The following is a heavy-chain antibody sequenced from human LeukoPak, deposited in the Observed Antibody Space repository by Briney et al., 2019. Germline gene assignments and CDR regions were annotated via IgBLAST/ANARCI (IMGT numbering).Heavy chain of an antibody. CDR1: GYTFTSYD. D-gene: IGHD6-6*01. V-gene: IGHV1-2*02. CDR3: ARGGTSSAGYYFDY. CDR2: INPNSGGT. Sequence: ASVKVSCKASGYTFTSYDINWVRQATGQGLEWMGWINPNSGGTNYAQKFQGRVTVSRDTSISTVYMELSRLRFDDTALYYCARGGTSSAGYYFDYWGQGTLVTVSS. J-gene: IGHJ4*02.